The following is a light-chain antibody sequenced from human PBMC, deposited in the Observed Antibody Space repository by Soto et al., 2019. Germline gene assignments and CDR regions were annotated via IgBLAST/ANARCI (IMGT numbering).Light chain of an antibody. Sequence: DIHMTQSPSSLSASVGDRVTITCRASQSISSYLNWYQQKPGKAPKLLIYAASSLQSGVPSRFSGSGSATDFTHTISSLQPEDFATYYCQQSYSTPRTFGQGTKVEIK. CDR1: QSISSY. CDR3: QQSYSTPRT. V-gene: IGKV1-39*01. J-gene: IGKJ1*01. CDR2: AAS.